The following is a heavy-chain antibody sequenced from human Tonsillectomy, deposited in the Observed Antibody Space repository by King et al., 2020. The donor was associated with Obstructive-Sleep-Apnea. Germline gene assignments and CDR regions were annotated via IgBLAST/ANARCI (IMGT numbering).Heavy chain of an antibody. V-gene: IGHV3-7*03. CDR1: GFTFNSYW. Sequence: VQLVESGGGLVQPGGSLRLSCAASGFTFNSYWMNWVRQAPGKGLEWVANINQDGSRIYYVESVKGRFTISRDNAKNSLYLQMNSLRAEDTAVYYCARGYSSTWPNWYFALWGRGTLVTVSS. D-gene: IGHD6-13*01. J-gene: IGHJ2*01. CDR2: INQDGSRI. CDR3: ARGYSSTWPNWYFAL.